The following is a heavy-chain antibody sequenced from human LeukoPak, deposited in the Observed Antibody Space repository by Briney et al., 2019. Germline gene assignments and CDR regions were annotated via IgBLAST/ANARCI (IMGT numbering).Heavy chain of an antibody. V-gene: IGHV1-46*01. CDR1: GYTFTSYY. CDR2: TNPSGGST. D-gene: IGHD6-13*01. J-gene: IGHJ6*02. CDR3: ARGGMDYYYYYGMDV. Sequence: GASVKVSCKASGYTFTSYYMHWVRQAPGQGLEWMGITNPSGGSTSYAQKFQGRVTMTRDTSTSTVYMELSSLRSEDTAVYYCARGGMDYYYYYGMDVWGQGTTVTVSS.